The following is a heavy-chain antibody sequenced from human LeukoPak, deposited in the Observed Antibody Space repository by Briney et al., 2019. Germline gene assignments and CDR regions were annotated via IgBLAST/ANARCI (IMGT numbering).Heavy chain of an antibody. J-gene: IGHJ4*02. CDR2: ISGSGGST. Sequence: GGSLRLSRAASGFTFSSYAMSWVRQAPGKGLEWVSAISGSGGSTYYADSVKGRFTISRDNSKNTLYLQMNSLRAEDTAVYYCAKGLGYCSGGTCYFIDYWGQGTLVTVSS. CDR1: GFTFSSYA. D-gene: IGHD2-15*01. CDR3: AKGLGYCSGGTCYFIDY. V-gene: IGHV3-23*01.